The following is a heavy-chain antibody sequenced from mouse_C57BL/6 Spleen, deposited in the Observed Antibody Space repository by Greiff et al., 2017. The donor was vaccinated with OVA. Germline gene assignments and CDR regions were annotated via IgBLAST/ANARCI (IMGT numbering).Heavy chain of an antibody. CDR2: IDPSDSYT. CDR3: AIYDYGSWFAY. V-gene: IGHV1-50*01. D-gene: IGHD2-4*01. CDR1: GYTFTSYW. Sequence: QVQLQQPGAELVKPGASVKLSCKASGYTFTSYWMQWVKQRPGQGLEWIGEIDPSDSYTNYNQKFKGKATLTVDTSSSTADMQLSSLTSEDSAVYYCAIYDYGSWFAYWGQGTLVTVSA. J-gene: IGHJ3*01.